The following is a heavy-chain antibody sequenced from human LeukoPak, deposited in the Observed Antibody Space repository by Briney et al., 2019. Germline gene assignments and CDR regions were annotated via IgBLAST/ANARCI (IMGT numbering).Heavy chain of an antibody. D-gene: IGHD5-18*01. J-gene: IGHJ4*02. CDR2: IYPGDSDI. Sequence: GESLKISCKGSGYSFTTYWIAWVRQMPGKGPEGMGIIYPGDSDIRYSPSFQGQVTISVDKSINTAYLQWSRPEASDTAMDYCTRRPVDTAIQGLDCWGQGTLVTVSS. V-gene: IGHV5-51*01. CDR1: GYSFTTYW. CDR3: TRRPVDTAIQGLDC.